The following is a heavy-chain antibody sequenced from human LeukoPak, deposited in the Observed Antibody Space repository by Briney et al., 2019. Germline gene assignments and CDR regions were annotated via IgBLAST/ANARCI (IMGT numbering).Heavy chain of an antibody. Sequence: GGSLRLSCAASGSTFSSYAMSWVRQAPGKGLEWVSAISGSGGSTYYADSVKGRFTISRDNSKNTLYLQMNSLRAEDTAVYYCAKRRIAARHFDYWGQGTLVTVSS. CDR1: GSTFSSYA. D-gene: IGHD6-6*01. CDR3: AKRRIAARHFDY. CDR2: ISGSGGST. V-gene: IGHV3-23*01. J-gene: IGHJ4*02.